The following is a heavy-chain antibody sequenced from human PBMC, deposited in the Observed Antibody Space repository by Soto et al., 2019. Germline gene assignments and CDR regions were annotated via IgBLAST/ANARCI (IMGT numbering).Heavy chain of an antibody. CDR3: AKGVPATSYYYYCGMDV. CDR1: GFTFSSYG. Sequence: GGSLRLSCAASGFTFSSYGMHWVRQAPGKGLEWVAVISYDGSNKYYADSVKGRFTISRDNSKNTLYLQMNSLRAEDTAVYYCAKGVPATSYYYYCGMDVWGQGTTVTVSS. D-gene: IGHD1-26*01. CDR2: ISYDGSNK. V-gene: IGHV3-30*18. J-gene: IGHJ6*02.